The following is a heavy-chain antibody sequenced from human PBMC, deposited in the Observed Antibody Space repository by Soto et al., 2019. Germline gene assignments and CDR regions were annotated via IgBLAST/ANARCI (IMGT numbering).Heavy chain of an antibody. Sequence: EVQLVESGGGLVQPGGSLRLSCAASGFTFSSYWMHWVRQAPGKGLVWVSGINGDGKTATYADSVKGRFIISRDNAKKILYLQMNSLTAEDTAVYYCARPLYDGSGTPFDHWGQGSRVTVSS. CDR1: GFTFSSYW. CDR2: INGDGKTA. J-gene: IGHJ4*02. D-gene: IGHD3-22*01. V-gene: IGHV3-74*01. CDR3: ARPLYDGSGTPFDH.